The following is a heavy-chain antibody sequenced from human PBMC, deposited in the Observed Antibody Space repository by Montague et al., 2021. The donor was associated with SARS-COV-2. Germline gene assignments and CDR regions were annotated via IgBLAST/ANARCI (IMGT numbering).Heavy chain of an antibody. CDR3: ARDRLNTIFGVVINDAFDI. Sequence: SETLSLTYTVSGGSISSYYWSWIRQPPGKGLEWIGYIYYSGSTNYNPSLKSRVTISVDTSKNQFSLKLSSVTAADTAVYYCARDRLNTIFGVVINDAFDIWGQGTMVTVSS. V-gene: IGHV4-59*01. CDR1: GGSISSYY. CDR2: IYYSGST. J-gene: IGHJ3*02. D-gene: IGHD3-3*01.